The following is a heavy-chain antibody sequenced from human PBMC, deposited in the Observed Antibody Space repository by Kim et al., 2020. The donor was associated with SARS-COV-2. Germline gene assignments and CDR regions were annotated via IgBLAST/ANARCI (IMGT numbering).Heavy chain of an antibody. CDR2: IIPIFGTA. CDR1: GGTFSSYA. Sequence: SVKVSCKASGGTFSSYAISWVRQAPGQGLEWMGGIIPIFGTANYAQKFQGRVTITADESTSTAYMELSSLRSEDTAVYYCARDRNIGGPNPNWFDPWGQGTLVTVSS. V-gene: IGHV1-69*13. J-gene: IGHJ5*02. CDR3: ARDRNIGGPNPNWFDP. D-gene: IGHD2-15*01.